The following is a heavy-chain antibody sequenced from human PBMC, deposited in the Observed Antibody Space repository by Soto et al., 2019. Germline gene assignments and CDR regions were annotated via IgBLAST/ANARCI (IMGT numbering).Heavy chain of an antibody. D-gene: IGHD3-9*01. CDR1: GFTFSSYA. V-gene: IGHV3-23*01. Sequence: PGGSLRLSCAASGFTFSSYAMTWVRQAPGKGLEWVSGISGSGATTSYADYVKGRFTVSRDNSKNTLYLQMNSLRVEDTAVYYCAKLRYFDWSSYNWFEYWGQGT. CDR3: AKLRYFDWSSYNWFEY. CDR2: ISGSGATT. J-gene: IGHJ5*01.